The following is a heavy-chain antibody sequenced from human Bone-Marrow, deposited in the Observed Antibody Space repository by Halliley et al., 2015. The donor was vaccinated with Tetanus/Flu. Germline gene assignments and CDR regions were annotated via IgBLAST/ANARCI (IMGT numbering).Heavy chain of an antibody. CDR1: GYVFATSW. CDR2: IYPDDSDV. Sequence: MQLVQSGAELKKPGESLTISCQGFGYVFATSWIAWVRQKPGQGLEWMGVIYPDDSDVRYTPSFQGHVTISVAKSIATAYLHWSSLQTSDTAIYFCARLRPRTDAIIDDWGQGTLVTVSS. CDR3: ARLRPRTDAIIDD. J-gene: IGHJ4*02. V-gene: IGHV5-51*03. D-gene: IGHD2-2*02.